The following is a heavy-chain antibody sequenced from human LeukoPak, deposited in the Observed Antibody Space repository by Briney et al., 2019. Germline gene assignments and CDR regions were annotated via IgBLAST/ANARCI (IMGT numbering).Heavy chain of an antibody. CDR1: GFTFDDYA. Sequence: GGSLRLSCAASGFTFDDYAMHWVRQAPGKGLEWVSGISWNSGSIGYADSVKGRFTISRGNAKNSLYLQMNSLRAEDTALYYCAKEAGYYGMDVWGQGTTVTVSS. D-gene: IGHD6-13*01. CDR3: AKEAGYYGMDV. J-gene: IGHJ6*02. CDR2: ISWNSGSI. V-gene: IGHV3-9*01.